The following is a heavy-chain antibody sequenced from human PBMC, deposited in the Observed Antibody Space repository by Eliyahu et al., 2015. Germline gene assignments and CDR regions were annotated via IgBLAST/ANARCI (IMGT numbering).Heavy chain of an antibody. D-gene: IGHD1/OR15-1a*01. CDR2: IHPYNSDT. CDR1: EYDFAKYY. CDR3: ARQTNIPXDSLDL. J-gene: IGHJ3*01. Sequence: EVQLVQSGAEVKKPGESLKISCKGSEYDFAKYYIAWVRQMPGKGPGWMGTIHPYNSDTKYXPSFQGQVTFSVDKSINTAYLQWSSLKPSDTAIYFCARQTNIPXDSLDLWGQGTMVTVSS. V-gene: IGHV5-51*01.